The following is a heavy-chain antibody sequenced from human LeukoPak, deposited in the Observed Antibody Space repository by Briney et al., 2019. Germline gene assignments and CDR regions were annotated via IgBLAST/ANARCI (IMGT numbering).Heavy chain of an antibody. Sequence: SETLSLTCSVSGGSISSLYWSWIRQPPGKGLEGIGYIYYTGSTNYNPSLKSGVTMFVDMSKNQFSLRLSSVTAADTAVYYCARHRAYSSSSPFDYWGQGTLVTVSS. CDR3: ARHRAYSSSSPFDY. CDR1: GGSISSLY. CDR2: IYYTGST. V-gene: IGHV4-59*08. D-gene: IGHD6-6*01. J-gene: IGHJ4*02.